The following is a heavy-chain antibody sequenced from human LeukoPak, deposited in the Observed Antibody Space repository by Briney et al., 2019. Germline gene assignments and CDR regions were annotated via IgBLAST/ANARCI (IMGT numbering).Heavy chain of an antibody. CDR2: INHSGST. V-gene: IGHV4-34*01. D-gene: IGHD6-19*01. CDR3: ARGQKQWLVGNY. Sequence: GSLRLSCAASGSTFSSYSMNWVRQPPGKGLEWIGEINHSGSTNYNPSLKSRVTISVDTSKNQFSLKLSSVTAADTAVFYCARGQKQWLVGNYWGQGTLVTVSS. J-gene: IGHJ4*02. CDR1: GSTFSSYS.